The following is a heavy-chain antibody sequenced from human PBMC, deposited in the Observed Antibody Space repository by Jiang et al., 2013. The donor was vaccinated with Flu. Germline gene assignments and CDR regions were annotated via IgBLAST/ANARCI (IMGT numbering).Heavy chain of an antibody. J-gene: IGHJ2*01. D-gene: IGHD3-22*01. CDR1: GGSISSGSYY. CDR3: ARTPEITMIVVAPQGWYFDL. Sequence: GLVKPSQTLSLTCTVSGGSISSGSYYWSWIRQPAGKGLEWIGRIYTSGSTNYNPSLKSRVTISVDTSKNQFSLKLSSVTAADTAVYYCARTPEITMIVVAPQGWYFDLWGRGTLVTVSS. CDR2: IYTSGST. V-gene: IGHV4-61*02.